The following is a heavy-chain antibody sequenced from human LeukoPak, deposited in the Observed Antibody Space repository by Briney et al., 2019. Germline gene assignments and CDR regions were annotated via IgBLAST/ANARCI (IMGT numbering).Heavy chain of an antibody. D-gene: IGHD3-22*01. CDR3: ARDSKARNYYDSSGGPYYFDY. CDR2: INPSGGST. J-gene: IGHJ4*02. V-gene: IGHV1-46*01. CDR1: GYTFTSYY. Sequence: ASVKVSCKASGYTFTSYYMHWVRQAPGQGLEWMGIINPSGGSTSYAQKFQGRVTMTRDTSTSTVYMERSSLRSEDTAVYYCARDSKARNYYDSSGGPYYFDYWGQGTLVTVSS.